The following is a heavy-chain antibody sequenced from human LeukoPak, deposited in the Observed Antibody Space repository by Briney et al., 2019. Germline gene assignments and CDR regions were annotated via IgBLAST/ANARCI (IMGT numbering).Heavy chain of an antibody. V-gene: IGHV1-18*01. Sequence: ASVKVSCKTSGYTFSSYGITWVRQAPGQGLEWMGWISAYNGGTKYEQKLQGRVTMTTDTSTSTAYLELTSLSSDDTAMYYCARDFHYYGSGSLWDYWGQGTLVTVSS. CDR2: ISAYNGGT. J-gene: IGHJ4*02. CDR1: GYTFSSYG. D-gene: IGHD3-10*01. CDR3: ARDFHYYGSGSLWDY.